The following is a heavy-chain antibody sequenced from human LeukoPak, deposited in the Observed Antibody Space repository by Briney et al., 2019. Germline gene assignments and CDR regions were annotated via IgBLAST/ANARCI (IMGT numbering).Heavy chain of an antibody. CDR1: GGTFSSYA. D-gene: IGHD2-15*01. CDR3: ARMGYCSGGSCPGFDY. J-gene: IGHJ4*02. CDR2: IIPIFGTA. V-gene: IGHV1-69*01. Sequence: SVKVSCKASGGTFSSYAISWVRQAPGQGLEWMGGIIPIFGTANYAQKFQGRVTITADESTSTAYMELSSLRSEDTAVYYCARMGYCSGGSCPGFDYWGQGTLVTVSS.